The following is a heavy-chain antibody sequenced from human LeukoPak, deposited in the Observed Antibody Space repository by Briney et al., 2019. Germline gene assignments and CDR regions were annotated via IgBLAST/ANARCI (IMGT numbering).Heavy chain of an antibody. J-gene: IGHJ4*02. CDR2: ISGSATGT. Sequence: TGGSLRLSCAASGFTFNNYAMSWVRQAPGKRLEWVSTISGSATGTYYGDSVKGRFTISRDNSKNTLYLQMNSLRAEDTAVYYCAKRIGSCNSISCLYFDHWGQGALVTVSS. D-gene: IGHD2-2*01. CDR1: GFTFNNYA. CDR3: AKRIGSCNSISCLYFDH. V-gene: IGHV3-23*01.